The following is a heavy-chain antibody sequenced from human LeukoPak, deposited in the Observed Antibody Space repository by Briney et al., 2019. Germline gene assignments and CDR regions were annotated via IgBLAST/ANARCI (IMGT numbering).Heavy chain of an antibody. CDR1: GYIFTSYG. Sequence: ASVKVSCRASGYIFTSYGISWVRQAPGQGLEWMGWISSYNGNTNYAQKLEGRVTMTTDTSTSTAYMELRSLRSDDTAVYYCARDPSIVVVPAAIAHFDYWGQGTLVTVSS. CDR3: ARDPSIVVVPAAIAHFDY. CDR2: ISSYNGNT. V-gene: IGHV1-18*01. D-gene: IGHD2-2*02. J-gene: IGHJ4*02.